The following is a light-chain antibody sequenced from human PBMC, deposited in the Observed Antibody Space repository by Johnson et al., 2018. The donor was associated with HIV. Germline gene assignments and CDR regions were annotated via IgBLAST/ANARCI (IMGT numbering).Light chain of an antibody. Sequence: QSVLTQPPSVSAAPGQKVTISCSGSSSNIGNNYVSWYQQLPGTAPKLLIYDNNKRPSGIPDRFYGSKSGTSATLGITGLPTGDEADYYCGTWDSSLSAGRVFGTGTKVTVL. V-gene: IGLV1-51*01. CDR2: DNN. J-gene: IGLJ1*01. CDR3: GTWDSSLSAGRV. CDR1: SSNIGNNY.